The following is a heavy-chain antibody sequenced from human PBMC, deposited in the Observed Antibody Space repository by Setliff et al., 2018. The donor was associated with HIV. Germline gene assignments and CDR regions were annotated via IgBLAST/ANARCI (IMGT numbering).Heavy chain of an antibody. V-gene: IGHV1-69*13. CDR1: GGTFSSYA. CDR2: IIPIFGTA. Sequence: SVKVSCKASGGTFSSYAISWVRQAPGQGLEWMGGIIPIFGTANYAQKFQGRVTITADESTSTAYMELSSLRSEDTAVYFCARDPVSDNSATPYYLDYWGQGTLVTVSS. D-gene: IGHD2-21*01. J-gene: IGHJ4*02. CDR3: ARDPVSDNSATPYYLDY.